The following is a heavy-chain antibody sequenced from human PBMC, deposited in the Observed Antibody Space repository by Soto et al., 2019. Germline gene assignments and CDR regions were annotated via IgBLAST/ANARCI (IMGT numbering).Heavy chain of an antibody. CDR3: ARDLPPDYPGPQRGSHGMDV. J-gene: IGHJ6*02. CDR2: ISAYNGNT. Sequence: ASVKVSCKASGYTFTSYGISWVRQAPGQGLEWMGWISAYNGNTNYAQKLQGRVTMTTDTSTSTAYMELRSLRSDDTAVYYCARDLPPDYPGPQRGSHGMDVWGQGTTVTVSS. CDR1: GYTFTSYG. V-gene: IGHV1-18*01. D-gene: IGHD5-12*01.